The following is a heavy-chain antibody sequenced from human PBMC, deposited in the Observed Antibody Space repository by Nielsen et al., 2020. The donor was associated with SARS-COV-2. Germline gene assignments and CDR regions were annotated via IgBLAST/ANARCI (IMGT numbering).Heavy chain of an antibody. Sequence: GGSLRLSCAASGFTFSSYDMHWVRQATGKGLEWVSAIGTAGDTYYPGSVKGRFTISRENAKNSLYLQMNSLRAEDTAVYYCARGIDYYGSGSPGVYYGMDVWGQGTTVTVSS. D-gene: IGHD3-10*01. J-gene: IGHJ6*02. CDR2: IGTAGDT. CDR3: ARGIDYYGSGSPGVYYGMDV. CDR1: GFTFSSYD. V-gene: IGHV3-13*04.